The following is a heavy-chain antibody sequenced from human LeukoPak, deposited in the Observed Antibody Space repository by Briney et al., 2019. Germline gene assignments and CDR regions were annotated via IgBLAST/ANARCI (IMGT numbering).Heavy chain of an antibody. D-gene: IGHD6-13*01. V-gene: IGHV3-48*01. Sequence: PGGSLRLSCAASGFTFSSYSMNWVRQAPGKGLEWVSYISSSSSTIYYADSVKGRFTISRDNAKNSLYLQMNSLRAEDTAVYYCASAEPRGSSWYPYWGQGTLVTVSS. CDR1: GFTFSSYS. CDR3: ASAEPRGSSWYPY. CDR2: ISSSSSTI. J-gene: IGHJ4*02.